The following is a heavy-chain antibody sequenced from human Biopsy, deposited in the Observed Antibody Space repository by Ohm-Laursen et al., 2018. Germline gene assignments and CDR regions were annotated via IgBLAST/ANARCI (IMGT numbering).Heavy chain of an antibody. CDR1: GFTLNKHG. J-gene: IGHJ4*02. CDR2: IWFDETNK. D-gene: IGHD5-18*01. Sequence: SRRLSCTASGFTLNKHGMHWVRQAPGKGLEWVAVIWFDETNKHYADSVKGRFTISRDNSKNMLYLQMNTLRDADTAVYYCARDPRDTALGIFDYWGLGTLVTVSS. CDR3: ARDPRDTALGIFDY. V-gene: IGHV3-33*01.